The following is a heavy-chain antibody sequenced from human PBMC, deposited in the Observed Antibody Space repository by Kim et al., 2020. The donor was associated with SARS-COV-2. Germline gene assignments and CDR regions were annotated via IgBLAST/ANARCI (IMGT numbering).Heavy chain of an antibody. J-gene: IGHJ4*02. Sequence: SETLSLTCAVYGGSFSGYYWSWIRQPPGKGLEWIGEINHSGSTNYNPSLKSRVTISVDTSKNQFSLKLSSVTAADTAVYYCARGGWSYRYWGQGTLVTVSS. CDR1: GGSFSGYY. CDR2: INHSGST. D-gene: IGHD1-26*01. V-gene: IGHV4-34*01. CDR3: ARGGWSYRY.